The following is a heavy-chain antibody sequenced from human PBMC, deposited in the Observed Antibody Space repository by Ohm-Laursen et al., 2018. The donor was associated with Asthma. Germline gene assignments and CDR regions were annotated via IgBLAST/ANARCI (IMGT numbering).Heavy chain of an antibody. CDR2: GGSYYDGGLK. D-gene: IGHD3-3*01. V-gene: IGHV3-30-3*01. CDR3: ARDVMEWYLPAFDF. J-gene: IGHJ4*02. Sequence: SLRLSCAPSGFTFRSYAMHWVRQAPGKGLEWVAVGGSYYDGGLKYYADSVNGRFTVSRDDSKNTLYLQMNSLRPDDTAVYYCARDVMEWYLPAFDFWGQGTLVTVSS. CDR1: GFTFRSYA.